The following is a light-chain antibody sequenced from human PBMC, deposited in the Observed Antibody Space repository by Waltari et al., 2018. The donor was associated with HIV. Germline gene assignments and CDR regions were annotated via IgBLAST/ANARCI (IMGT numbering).Light chain of an antibody. CDR1: RSDVGGYNY. V-gene: IGLV2-14*01. CDR3: SSYTSSSVV. Sequence: QSALTQPASVSGSPGQSITISCTGTRSDVGGYNYVSWYQQHPGKAPKLMIYEVSNRPSGVSNRFCGSKSGNTASLTISGLQAEDEADYYCSSYTSSSVVFGGGTKLTVL. J-gene: IGLJ2*01. CDR2: EVS.